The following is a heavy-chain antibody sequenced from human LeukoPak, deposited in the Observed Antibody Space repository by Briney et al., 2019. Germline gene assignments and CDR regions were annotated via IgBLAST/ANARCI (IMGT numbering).Heavy chain of an antibody. Sequence: SETLSLTCTVSGGSISSYYWSWIRQPAGKGLEWIGRIYTSGSTNYNPSLKSRVTISVDTSKNQFSLKLSSVTAADTAVYYCARAIPSDCSSTSCYAAGPFDYWGQGTLVTVSS. D-gene: IGHD2-2*01. V-gene: IGHV4-4*07. CDR3: ARAIPSDCSSTSCYAAGPFDY. J-gene: IGHJ4*02. CDR1: GGSISSYY. CDR2: IYTSGST.